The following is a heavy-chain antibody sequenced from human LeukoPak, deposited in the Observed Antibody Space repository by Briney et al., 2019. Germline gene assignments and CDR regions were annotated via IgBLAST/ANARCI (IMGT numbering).Heavy chain of an antibody. Sequence: PGGSLRLSCAASGFTFSSYSMNWVRQAPGKGLEWVSSISSSSSYIYYADSVKGRFTISRDKAKNSLYLQMNSLRAEDTAVYYCARGEPYYYDSSGYYCDTDYWGQGTLVTVSS. CDR3: ARGEPYYYDSSGYYCDTDY. CDR1: GFTFSSYS. V-gene: IGHV3-21*01. D-gene: IGHD3-22*01. CDR2: ISSSSSYI. J-gene: IGHJ4*02.